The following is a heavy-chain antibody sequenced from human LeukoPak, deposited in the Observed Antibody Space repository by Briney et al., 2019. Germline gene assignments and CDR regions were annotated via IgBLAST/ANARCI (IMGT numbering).Heavy chain of an antibody. CDR1: GYTFTCYY. J-gene: IGHJ6*04. CDR2: FNPNSGGT. D-gene: IGHD6-13*01. Sequence: ASVTVSFKSSGYTFTCYYMHWVRQAPGQGLYGMGLFNPNSGGTNYAQKFQGWVTMTMDTSISTAYMELSRLRSDDTAVYYCARGLIAAAGDYYYGMDVWGKGTTVTVSS. CDR3: ARGLIAAAGDYYYGMDV. V-gene: IGHV1-2*04.